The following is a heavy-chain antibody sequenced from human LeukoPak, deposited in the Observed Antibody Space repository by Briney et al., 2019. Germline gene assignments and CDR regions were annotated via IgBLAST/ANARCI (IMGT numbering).Heavy chain of an antibody. Sequence: GGSLRLSCAASGFTFSSYAMSWVRQAPGKGLEWVSAISGSGGSTYYADSVKGRFTISRDNSKNTLHLQMNSLRAEDTAVYYCAGPGIAVAGIDYWGQGTLVTVSS. J-gene: IGHJ4*02. D-gene: IGHD6-19*01. CDR3: AGPGIAVAGIDY. CDR1: GFTFSSYA. CDR2: ISGSGGST. V-gene: IGHV3-23*01.